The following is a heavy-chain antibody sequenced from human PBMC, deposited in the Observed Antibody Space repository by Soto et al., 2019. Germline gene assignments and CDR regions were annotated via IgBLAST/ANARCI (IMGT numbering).Heavy chain of an antibody. CDR2: ISGSGGST. J-gene: IGHJ5*02. V-gene: IGHV3-23*01. CDR1: GVTFWSYA. CDR3: AKGAITIPLGP. Sequence: GGCLGLSCSASGVTFWSYAVSWVRQAPGKGLEWVSAISGSGGSTYYADSVKGRFTISRDNSKNTLYLQMDSLRAEDTAVYYFAKGAITIPLGPWGQGTLVTVSS. D-gene: IGHD3-10*01.